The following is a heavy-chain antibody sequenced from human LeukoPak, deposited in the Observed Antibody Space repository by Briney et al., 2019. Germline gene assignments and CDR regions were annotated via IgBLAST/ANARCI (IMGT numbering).Heavy chain of an antibody. Sequence: GGSLRLSCAASGFTFRSYAMHWVRQAPGKGLEWVAVVSSDGSIKFYPDSVRGRFTVSRDNSKNTLYLQMNSLRAEDTAVYYCAKDQRETASLDYWGQGTLVTVSS. CDR1: GFTFRSYA. D-gene: IGHD5-18*01. J-gene: IGHJ4*02. CDR2: VSSDGSIK. V-gene: IGHV3-30-3*01. CDR3: AKDQRETASLDY.